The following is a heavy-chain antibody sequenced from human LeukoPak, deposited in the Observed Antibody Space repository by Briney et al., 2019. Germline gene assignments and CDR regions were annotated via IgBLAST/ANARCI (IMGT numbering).Heavy chain of an antibody. CDR1: GGSIIRYY. V-gene: IGHV4-4*07. CDR2: IYTSGST. J-gene: IGHJ6*03. Sequence: PSETLSLTCSVSGGSIIRYYWSWIRQPAGKGLEWIGRIYTSGSTNYNPSLKSQVTMSVDTSKNQFSLKLSSVTAADTAVYYCARHIYRSNTICYCYYYYMDVWGKGTPVTVSS. CDR3: ARHIYRSNTICYCYYYYMDV. D-gene: IGHD2-2*01.